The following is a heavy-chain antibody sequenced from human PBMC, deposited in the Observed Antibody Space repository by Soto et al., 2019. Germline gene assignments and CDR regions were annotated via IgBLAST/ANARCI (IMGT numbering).Heavy chain of an antibody. CDR1: GFSLNTDGEG. J-gene: IGHJ4*02. D-gene: IGHD3-10*01. CDR3: AHSRNLITEDAQVGDFDY. CDR2: IYWDDDE. Sequence: QITLKESGPTQVKPTQTLTLTCSFSGFSLNTDGEGVGWVRQPPGEALEWLALIYWDDDERYSSSLKTRLTITNDPSKNQVVLIMTNMDPVDTATYYCAHSRNLITEDAQVGDFDYWGQGTLVTVSS. V-gene: IGHV2-5*02.